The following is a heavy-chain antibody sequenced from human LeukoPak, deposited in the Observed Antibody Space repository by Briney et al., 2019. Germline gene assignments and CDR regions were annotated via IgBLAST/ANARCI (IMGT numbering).Heavy chain of an antibody. Sequence: SETLSLTCTVSGGSISSSSYSWGWIRQPPGKGLDWTGTISYSGSTYYNPSLKSRVTISVDTSKNQFSLKLRSVTAADTAVYYCATYSRTARYFDYWSQGTLVTVSS. CDR2: ISYSGST. J-gene: IGHJ4*02. CDR1: GGSISSSSYS. D-gene: IGHD2-21*01. CDR3: ATYSRTARYFDY. V-gene: IGHV4-39*01.